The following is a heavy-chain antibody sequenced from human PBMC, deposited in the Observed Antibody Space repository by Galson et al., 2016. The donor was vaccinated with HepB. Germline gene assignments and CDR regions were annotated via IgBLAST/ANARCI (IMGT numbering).Heavy chain of an antibody. D-gene: IGHD3-16*01. V-gene: IGHV3-11*06. CDR1: GFTFSDYY. Sequence: SLRLSCAASGFTFSDYYMSWIRQAPGKGLEWISYISRSSSYIIYADSVKGRFTISRDDAKNSLYLQMNSLRAEDTAVYYCAREGRGAYSNTIDYWGHGALVTVSS. CDR3: AREGRGAYSNTIDY. CDR2: ISRSSSYI. J-gene: IGHJ4*01.